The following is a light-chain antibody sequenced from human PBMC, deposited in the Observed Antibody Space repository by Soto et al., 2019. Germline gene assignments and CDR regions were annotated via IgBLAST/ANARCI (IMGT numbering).Light chain of an antibody. J-gene: IGKJ2*01. Sequence: EIVLPQSPGTLSLSPGERATLSCRPSQSVNSRDIAWYQQKPGQAPRLLIYHTSRRATGIPDRFSGSGSETDVTLTVSRLDPEDFAVYYCQPYGGSSLYTFGQGTRLDIK. CDR1: QSVNSRD. CDR2: HTS. CDR3: QPYGGSSLYT. V-gene: IGKV3-20*01.